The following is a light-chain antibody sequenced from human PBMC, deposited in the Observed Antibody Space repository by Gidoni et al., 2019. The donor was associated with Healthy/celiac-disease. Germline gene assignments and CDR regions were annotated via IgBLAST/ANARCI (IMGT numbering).Light chain of an antibody. V-gene: IGKV1-5*03. Sequence: DIQMPQSPSTLSASVGDRVTITCRASQSISSLLAWYQQKPGKAPKRLIYKASSLESGVPSRFSGSGSGKEFTLTISSLQPDDFATYYCQQYNSYSGTFGQGTKVEIK. CDR2: KAS. CDR1: QSISSL. CDR3: QQYNSYSGT. J-gene: IGKJ1*01.